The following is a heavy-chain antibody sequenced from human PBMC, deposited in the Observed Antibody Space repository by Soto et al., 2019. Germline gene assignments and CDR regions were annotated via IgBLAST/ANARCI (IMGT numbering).Heavy chain of an antibody. D-gene: IGHD3-22*01. CDR2: MNPNSGNT. V-gene: IGHV1-8*01. CDR3: ARLMYYYDSSGYYQAHYYYGMDV. Sequence: QVQLVQSGAEVKKPGASVKVSCKASGYTFTSYDINWVRQATGQGLEWMGWMNPNSGNTGYAQKFQGRVTMTRNTSISTAYMELSSLRSEDTAVYYWARLMYYYDSSGYYQAHYYYGMDVWGQGTTVTVSS. J-gene: IGHJ6*02. CDR1: GYTFTSYD.